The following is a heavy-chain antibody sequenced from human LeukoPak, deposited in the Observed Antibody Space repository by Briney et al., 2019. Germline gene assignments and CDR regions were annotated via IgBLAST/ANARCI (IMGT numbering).Heavy chain of an antibody. V-gene: IGHV3-9*01. J-gene: IGHJ4*02. D-gene: IGHD3-22*01. Sequence: GGSLRLSCAASGFTFGDYAFPWVRQAPGRGLGGVSGISWNSGSIGYADSVKGRFTISRDNAKNSLYLQMNSLRVEDTALYYCAKVDHSSAYPDYWGQGTLVTVSS. CDR2: ISWNSGSI. CDR1: GFTFGDYA. CDR3: AKVDHSSAYPDY.